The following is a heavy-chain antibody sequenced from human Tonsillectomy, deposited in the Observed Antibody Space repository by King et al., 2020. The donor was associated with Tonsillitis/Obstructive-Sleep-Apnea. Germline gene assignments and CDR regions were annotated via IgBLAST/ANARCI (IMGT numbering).Heavy chain of an antibody. CDR3: AMDPGDSDTLDY. D-gene: IGHD3-22*01. CDR1: GYTFTSYY. J-gene: IGHJ4*02. Sequence: QLVQSGAEMKTPGASVKISCKASGYTFTSYYMHWVRQAPGQGLEWMGIINPSAGSTNYAQKYQDRVTITWDTSTSTIYMELSSLRSEDTAVYYCAMDPGDSDTLDYWGRGTLVTVSS. V-gene: IGHV1-46*01. CDR2: INPSAGST.